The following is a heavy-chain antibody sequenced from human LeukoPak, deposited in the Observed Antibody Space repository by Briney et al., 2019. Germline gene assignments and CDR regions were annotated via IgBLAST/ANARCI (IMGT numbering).Heavy chain of an antibody. Sequence: SQTLSLTCTVSGGSISSGSYYWSWIRQPAGKGLEWIGRIYTSGSTNYNPSLKSRVTISVDTSKNQFSLKLSSVTAADTAVYYCARVRDINWFDPWGQGTLVTVSS. J-gene: IGHJ5*02. D-gene: IGHD2-15*01. CDR3: ARVRDINWFDP. V-gene: IGHV4-61*02. CDR2: IYTSGST. CDR1: GGSISSGSYY.